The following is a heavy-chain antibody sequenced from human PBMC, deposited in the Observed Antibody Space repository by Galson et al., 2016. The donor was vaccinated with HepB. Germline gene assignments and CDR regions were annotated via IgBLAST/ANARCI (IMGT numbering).Heavy chain of an antibody. CDR2: IRGGNTNT. CDR1: GFTFSTYS. CDR3: AKYSATEASFED. V-gene: IGHV3-48*01. J-gene: IGHJ4*02. Sequence: SLRLSCAASGFTFSTYSMNWVRQAPGKGLEWIAYIRGGNTNTDYAVSVKGRFTISRDDATNSLFLQMNSLRVEDTAVYFCAKYSATEASFEDWGQGTLVTVSS. D-gene: IGHD5-12*01.